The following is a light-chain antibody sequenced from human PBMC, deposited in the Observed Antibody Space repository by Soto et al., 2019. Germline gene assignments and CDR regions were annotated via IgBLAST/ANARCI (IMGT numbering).Light chain of an antibody. V-gene: IGKV3-11*01. Sequence: EIVMTQSPDTVYVSPGERATLSCRASQSVRSNLAWYQHKPGQAPRLLIYDGSTRALGIPARFSGSESGTDFTLTISSLEPEDFAVYYCQQRSNWPPITFGQGTRLEIK. CDR1: QSVRSN. CDR2: DGS. CDR3: QQRSNWPPIT. J-gene: IGKJ5*01.